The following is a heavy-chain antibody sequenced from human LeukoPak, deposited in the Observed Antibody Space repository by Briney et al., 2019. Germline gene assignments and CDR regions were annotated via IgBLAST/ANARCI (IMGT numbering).Heavy chain of an antibody. CDR1: GFTFSSYG. V-gene: IGHV3-33*01. J-gene: IGHJ3*02. CDR2: IWYDGSNK. CDR3: ARDRVPRNYDFWSGHYLHDAFDI. Sequence: GGSLRLSCAASGFTFSSYGMHWVRQAPGKGLEWVAVIWYDGSNKYYADSVKGRFTISRDNSKNTLYLQMNTLRAEDTAVYYCARDRVPRNYDFWSGHYLHDAFDIWGQGTMVTVSS. D-gene: IGHD3-3*01.